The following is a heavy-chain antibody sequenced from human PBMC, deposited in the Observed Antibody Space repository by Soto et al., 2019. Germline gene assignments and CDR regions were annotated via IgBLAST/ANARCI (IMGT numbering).Heavy chain of an antibody. V-gene: IGHV4-31*01. CDR2: IYHSGNT. Sequence: QVQLQESGPGLVKPSQSLSLTCTVSGGSITTGGSYWSWIRQHPGKALEWIGNIYHSGNTYYHPSPKSPLTTSVDTSKNHFSLMGDSVTAADTAVYYCARARFQVLYGKPYFDSWGQGTLVTVSS. CDR3: ARARFQVLYGKPYFDS. CDR1: GGSITTGGSY. J-gene: IGHJ4*02. D-gene: IGHD2-2*02.